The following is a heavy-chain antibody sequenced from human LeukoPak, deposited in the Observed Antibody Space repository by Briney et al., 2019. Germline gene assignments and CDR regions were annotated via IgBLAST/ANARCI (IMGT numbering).Heavy chain of an antibody. J-gene: IGHJ4*02. Sequence: PGGSLRLSCAASGFTFSSYEMNWVRQAPGKGLEWVSYIINSGSTIYYEDSVKGRFTISRDNAKNSLYLQMNSLRAEDTAVYYCASPWDYGAHWGQGTLVTVSS. D-gene: IGHD4-17*01. CDR1: GFTFSSYE. CDR2: IINSGSTI. V-gene: IGHV3-48*03. CDR3: ASPWDYGAH.